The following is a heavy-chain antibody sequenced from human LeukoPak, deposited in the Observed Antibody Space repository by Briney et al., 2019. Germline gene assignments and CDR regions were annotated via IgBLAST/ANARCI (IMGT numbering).Heavy chain of an antibody. CDR1: GGSFSGYY. CDR3: ASLVAGPHHDY. CDR2: INHSGST. J-gene: IGHJ4*02. D-gene: IGHD6-19*01. Sequence: SETLSLTCAVYGGSFSGYYWSWIRQPPGKGLDWIGEINHSGSTNYNPSLKSRVTISVDTSKNQFSLKLSSVTAADTAVYYCASLVAGPHHDYWGQGTLVTVSS. V-gene: IGHV4-34*01.